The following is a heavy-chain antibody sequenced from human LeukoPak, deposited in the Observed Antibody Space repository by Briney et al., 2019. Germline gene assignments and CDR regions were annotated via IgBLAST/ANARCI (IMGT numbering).Heavy chain of an antibody. CDR1: GFTFSSYA. V-gene: IGHV3-23*01. D-gene: IGHD1-26*01. CDR3: AKISRSYGGRYLQGNFDY. CDR2: ISGSGGST. Sequence: GGSLRLSCAASGFTFSSYAMSWVRQAPGKGLEWVSAISGSGGSTYYADSVKGRFTISRDNSKNTLYLQMNSLSAEDTAVYYCAKISRSYGGRYLQGNFDYWGQGTLVTVSS. J-gene: IGHJ4*02.